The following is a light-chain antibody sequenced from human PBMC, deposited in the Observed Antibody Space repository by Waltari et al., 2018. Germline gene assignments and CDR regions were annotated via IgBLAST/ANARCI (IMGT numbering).Light chain of an antibody. J-gene: IGLJ1*01. V-gene: IGLV1-40*01. CDR2: AYN. CDR3: QSFDSSLDGYV. Sequence: QSVLTQPPSVSGAPGQRVPISCTGSSSNIGSYYLVHWYQNLPGTAPKFLIYAYNTRPSWLPDRFAGSKAVASASLAMTGLQAEDDAYYYCQSFDSSLDGYVFGTGTKVTGL. CDR1: SSNIGSYYL.